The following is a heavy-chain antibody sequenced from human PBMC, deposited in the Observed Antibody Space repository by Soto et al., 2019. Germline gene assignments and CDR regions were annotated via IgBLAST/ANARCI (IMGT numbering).Heavy chain of an antibody. CDR1: SDSISSSNW. V-gene: IGHV4-28*01. CDR2: IYYSGTT. D-gene: IGHD6-19*01. Sequence: SETLSLTCTVSSDSISSSNWWGWIRQPPGKGLEWIGYIYYSGTTYYNPSLKSRVTMSVDTSKNQFSLKLSSATAADTAVYYCASSGWWYFDYWGQGTLVTVSS. J-gene: IGHJ4*02. CDR3: ASSGWWYFDY.